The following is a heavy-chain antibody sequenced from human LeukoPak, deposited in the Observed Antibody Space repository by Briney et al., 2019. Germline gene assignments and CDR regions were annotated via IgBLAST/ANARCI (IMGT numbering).Heavy chain of an antibody. Sequence: SETLSLTCTVSGGSISSYYWSWIRQPPGKGLEWIGYIYYSGSTNYNPSLKSRVTISVDTSKNQFSLKLSSVTAADTAVYYCAGQSGSFDNWFDPWGQGTLVTVSS. J-gene: IGHJ5*02. CDR2: IYYSGST. CDR1: GGSISSYY. V-gene: IGHV4-59*08. CDR3: AGQSGSFDNWFDP. D-gene: IGHD1-26*01.